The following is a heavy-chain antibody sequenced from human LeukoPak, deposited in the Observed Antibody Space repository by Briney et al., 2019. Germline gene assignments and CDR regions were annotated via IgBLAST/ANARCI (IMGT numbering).Heavy chain of an antibody. CDR2: IYTSGST. Sequence: SETLSLTCTVSGGSISSYYWSWIRQPAGKGLEWIGRIYTSGSTNYNPSLKSRVTMSVDTSKNQLSLKLSSVTAADTAVYFCARGRGYCSPTTCQGLFDPWGQGNLVTVSS. CDR3: ARGRGYCSPTTCQGLFDP. J-gene: IGHJ5*02. D-gene: IGHD2-2*03. V-gene: IGHV4-4*07. CDR1: GGSISSYY.